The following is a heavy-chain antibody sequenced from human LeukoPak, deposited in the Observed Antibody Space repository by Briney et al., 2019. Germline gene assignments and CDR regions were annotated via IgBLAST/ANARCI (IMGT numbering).Heavy chain of an antibody. CDR3: ARYTGYSSGWYETYAFDI. CDR2: IYYSGST. CDR1: GGSISSSSYY. J-gene: IGHJ3*02. D-gene: IGHD6-19*01. Sequence: SETLSLTCTVSGGSISSSSYYWGWIRQPPGKGLEWIGSIYYSGSTYYNPSLKSRVAISVDTSKKQFSLKLSSVTAADTAVYYCARYTGYSSGWYETYAFDIWGQGTMVTVSS. V-gene: IGHV4-39*07.